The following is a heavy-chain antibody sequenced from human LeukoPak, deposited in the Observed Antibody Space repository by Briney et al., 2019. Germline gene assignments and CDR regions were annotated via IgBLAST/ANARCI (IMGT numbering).Heavy chain of an antibody. J-gene: IGHJ3*02. V-gene: IGHV3-7*01. CDR3: TRDSGYNAFDI. CDR2: IKEDGTAK. Sequence: GGSLRLSCAASGFTFRSSWMAWVRQAPGKGLEWVGNIKEDGTAKNYVVSVRGRFTISRGNAKNSLYLQMNSLRGEDTAVYYCTRDSGYNAFDIWGQGTMVTVSS. CDR1: GFTFRSSW. D-gene: IGHD5-12*01.